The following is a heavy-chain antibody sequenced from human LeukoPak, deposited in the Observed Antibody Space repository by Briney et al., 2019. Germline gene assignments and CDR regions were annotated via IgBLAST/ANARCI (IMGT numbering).Heavy chain of an antibody. J-gene: IGHJ4*02. V-gene: IGHV1-8*01. CDR3: ARGRRYCSSTSCYADSTFDY. CDR2: MNPNSGNT. D-gene: IGHD2-2*01. CDR1: GYTFTSYD. Sequence: EASVKVSCKASGYTFTSYDINWVRQATGQGLEWMGWMNPNSGNTGYAQKFQGRVTMTRNTSISTAYMELSSLRSEDTAVYYCARGRRYCSSTSCYADSTFDYWGQGTLVTVSS.